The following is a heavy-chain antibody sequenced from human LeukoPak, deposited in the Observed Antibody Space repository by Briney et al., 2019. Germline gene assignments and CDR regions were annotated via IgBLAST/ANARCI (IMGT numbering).Heavy chain of an antibody. CDR1: GYILTNNW. D-gene: IGHD3-22*01. V-gene: IGHV5-51*01. CDR3: ARRGYDSSGYRDAFDI. Sequence: GESLKISCKVSGYILTNNWIGWVRQVTGKGLEWMGIIYPGDSDTKYSPSFQGLVIISVDKSIRTAYLQWSSLKASDTAMYYCARRGYDSSGYRDAFDIWGQGTMVTVSS. CDR2: IYPGDSDT. J-gene: IGHJ3*02.